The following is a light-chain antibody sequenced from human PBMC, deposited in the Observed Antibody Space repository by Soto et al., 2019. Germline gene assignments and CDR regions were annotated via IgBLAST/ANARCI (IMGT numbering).Light chain of an antibody. CDR2: AAS. CDR3: QQSLTTPLT. V-gene: IGKV1-39*01. J-gene: IGKJ4*01. CDR1: QSISIY. Sequence: DIQMTQSPSSLSASVGDRVTITCRASQSISIYLNWYQQKPGKAPKLLIYAASSLQSGVPSRFGGSGSGTDFTLTISSLQREDLATYYCQQSLTTPLTFCGWTKVEIK.